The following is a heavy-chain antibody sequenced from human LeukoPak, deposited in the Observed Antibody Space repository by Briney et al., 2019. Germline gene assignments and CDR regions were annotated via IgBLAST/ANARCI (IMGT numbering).Heavy chain of an antibody. Sequence: PGRSLRLSCAASGFIFSDYGMHWVRQAPGKGLEWVSVIWYDGGNKDYADSVKGRFSISRDNSRKTLYLQMNSLRAEDTAVYFCARDWGGKDIAEVPTARQLYYHGMDVWGQGTTVTVSS. V-gene: IGHV3-33*01. CDR1: GFIFSDYG. CDR3: ARDWGGKDIAEVPTARQLYYHGMDV. J-gene: IGHJ6*02. CDR2: IWYDGGNK. D-gene: IGHD2-2*01.